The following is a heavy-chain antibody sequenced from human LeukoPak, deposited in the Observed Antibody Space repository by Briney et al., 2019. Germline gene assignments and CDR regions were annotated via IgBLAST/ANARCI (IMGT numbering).Heavy chain of an antibody. CDR1: GFTFSSYE. Sequence: GGSLRLSCAASGFTFSSYEMNWVRQAPGKGLEWVSGISTSGGSTYYADSVKGRFTISRDNSKNTLYLQMNSLRAEDTAVYYCAKRDTSGYYYFEYWGQGTLVTVSS. J-gene: IGHJ4*02. CDR3: AKRDTSGYYYFEY. CDR2: ISTSGGST. D-gene: IGHD3-22*01. V-gene: IGHV3-23*01.